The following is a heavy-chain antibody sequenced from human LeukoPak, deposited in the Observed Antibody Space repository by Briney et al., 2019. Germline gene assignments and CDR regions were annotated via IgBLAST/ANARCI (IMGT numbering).Heavy chain of an antibody. J-gene: IGHJ4*02. CDR3: ARARRDGYNYGYLDY. Sequence: GGSLRLSCAASGFTFSSYWMHWVRQAPGKGLVWVSRINSDGSSTSYADSVKGRFTISRDNAKNTLYLQMNSLRAEDTAVYYCARARRDGYNYGYLDYWGQGTLVTVSS. CDR1: GFTFSSYW. D-gene: IGHD5-24*01. V-gene: IGHV3-74*01. CDR2: INSDGSST.